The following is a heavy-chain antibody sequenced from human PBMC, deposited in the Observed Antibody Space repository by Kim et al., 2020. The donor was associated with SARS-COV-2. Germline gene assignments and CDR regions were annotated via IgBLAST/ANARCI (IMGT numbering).Heavy chain of an antibody. V-gene: IGHV3-23*01. D-gene: IGHD2-2*02. CDR3: AKDRIRYCSSTSCYTALDY. CDR1: GFTFSSYA. J-gene: IGHJ4*02. Sequence: GGSLRLSCAASGFTFSSYAMSWVRQAPGKGLEWVSAISGSGGSTYYADSVKGRITISRDNSKNTLYLQMNSLRAEDTAVYYCAKDRIRYCSSTSCYTALDYWGQGTLVTVSS. CDR2: ISGSGGST.